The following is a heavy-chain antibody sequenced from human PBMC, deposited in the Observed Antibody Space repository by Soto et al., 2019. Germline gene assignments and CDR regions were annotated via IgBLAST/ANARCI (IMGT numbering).Heavy chain of an antibody. V-gene: IGHV4-30-4*01. D-gene: IGHD5-12*01. Sequence: QVQLQESGPGLVNPSQTLSLTCTVSGGSISSGDCYWSWVRQPPGKGPEWIGYIYYSGSTYYSPSLKSRATISIDTSKNQFSLKLSSVTAADTAVYYCARDIVATKDLGGYYYYDMDVWGQGTTVTVSS. CDR3: ARDIVATKDLGGYYYYDMDV. CDR2: IYYSGST. CDR1: GGSISSGDCY. J-gene: IGHJ6*02.